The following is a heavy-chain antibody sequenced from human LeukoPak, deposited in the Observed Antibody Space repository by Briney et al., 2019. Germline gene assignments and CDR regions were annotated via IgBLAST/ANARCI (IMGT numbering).Heavy chain of an antibody. CDR1: GGSISSGSYY. CDR3: ARHGVTLVRVYYFDC. CDR2: IYYSGST. V-gene: IGHV4-39*01. Sequence: SETLFFTCTVSGGSISSGSYYWGWIRQPPGKGLEWIGSIYYSGSTYYNPSLKSRGTISVDPSKNQFSLKLSPVTAADTAVYYCARHGVTLVRVYYFDCWGQGTLVTVSS. J-gene: IGHJ4*02. D-gene: IGHD3-10*02.